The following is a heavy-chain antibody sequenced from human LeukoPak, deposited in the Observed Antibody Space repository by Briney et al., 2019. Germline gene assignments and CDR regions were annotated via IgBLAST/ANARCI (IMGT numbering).Heavy chain of an antibody. D-gene: IGHD5-12*01. J-gene: IGHJ4*02. CDR2: LFYGGNM. V-gene: IGHV4-39*07. CDR1: GGCIYTGDYD. CDR3: ARQNIVPTRDFDC. Sequence: PSETLSLTGTVSGGCIYTGDYDWAWIRQPPGRALEWIGSLFYGGNMYYNPSRMRRATISVDTTTNQFSRNLNSVTAPDTAVYYRARQNIVPTRDFDCRGQATLVTDSS.